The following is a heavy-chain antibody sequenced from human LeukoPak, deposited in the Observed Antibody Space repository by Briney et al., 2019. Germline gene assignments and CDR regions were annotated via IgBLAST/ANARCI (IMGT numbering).Heavy chain of an antibody. V-gene: IGHV3-7*04. D-gene: IGHD4-17*01. CDR1: GFTFSSYW. J-gene: IGHJ4*02. Sequence: GGSLRLSCAASGFTFSSYWVSWVRQAPGEGLEWVANIKQDGSEKYYVDSVKGRFTISRDNAKNSLYLQMNSLRAEDTAVYYCARGAYAWGQGTLVTVSS. CDR3: ARGAYA. CDR2: IKQDGSEK.